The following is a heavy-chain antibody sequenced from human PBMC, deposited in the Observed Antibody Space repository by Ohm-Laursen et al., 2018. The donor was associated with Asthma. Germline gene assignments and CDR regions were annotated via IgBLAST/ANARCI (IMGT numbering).Heavy chain of an antibody. Sequence: GASVKVSCKAFGYTFTSYGISGVRQAPGQGLEWMGWISAYNGNTNYAQKLQGRVTMTTDTSTSTAYMELRSLRSDDTAVYYCARVVVAAIDWFDPWGQGTLVTVSS. CDR3: ARVVVAAIDWFDP. CDR1: GYTFTSYG. D-gene: IGHD2-15*01. V-gene: IGHV1-18*01. J-gene: IGHJ5*02. CDR2: ISAYNGNT.